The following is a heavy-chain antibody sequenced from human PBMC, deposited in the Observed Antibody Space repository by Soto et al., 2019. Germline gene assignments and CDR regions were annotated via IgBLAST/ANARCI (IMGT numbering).Heavy chain of an antibody. Sequence: GGSLRLSCAASGFTFSSYSMNWVRQAPGKGLEWVSSISSSSSYIYYADSVRGRFTISRDNAKNSLYLQMNSLRAEDTAVYYCARGPTAAGNYWGQGTLVTVSS. CDR2: ISSSSSYI. CDR3: ARGPTAAGNY. D-gene: IGHD6-13*01. CDR1: GFTFSSYS. V-gene: IGHV3-21*01. J-gene: IGHJ4*02.